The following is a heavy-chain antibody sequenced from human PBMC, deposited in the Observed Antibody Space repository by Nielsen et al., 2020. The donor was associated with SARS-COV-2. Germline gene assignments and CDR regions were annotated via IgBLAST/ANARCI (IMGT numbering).Heavy chain of an antibody. D-gene: IGHD3-16*01. CDR1: GFTFSSYG. CDR3: ARGEQTRGPRGRYYYGIDV. Sequence: GESLKISCAASGFTFSSYGMHWVRQAPGKGLEWVAVIWYDGSNKYYADSVKGRFTISRDNSKNTLYLQMNSLRAEDTAVYYCARGEQTRGPRGRYYYGIDVWGQGTTVTVS. CDR2: IWYDGSNK. J-gene: IGHJ6*02. V-gene: IGHV3-33*01.